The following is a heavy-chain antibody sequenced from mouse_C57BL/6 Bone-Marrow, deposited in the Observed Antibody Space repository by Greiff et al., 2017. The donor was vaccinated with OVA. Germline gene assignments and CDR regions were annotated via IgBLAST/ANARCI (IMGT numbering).Heavy chain of an antibody. CDR2: ISSGGSYT. CDR1: GFTFSSYG. Sequence: EVQGVESGGDLVKPGGSLKLSCAASGFTFSSYGMSWVRQTPDKRLEWVATISSGGSYTYYPDSVKGRFTISRDNAKNTLYLQMSSLKSEDTAMYYCARRGGITTVVAPYAMDYWGQGTSVTVSS. V-gene: IGHV5-6*01. CDR3: ARRGGITTVVAPYAMDY. J-gene: IGHJ4*01. D-gene: IGHD1-1*01.